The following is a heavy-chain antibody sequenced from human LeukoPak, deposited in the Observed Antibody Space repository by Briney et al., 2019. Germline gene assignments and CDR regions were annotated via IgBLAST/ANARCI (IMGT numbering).Heavy chain of an antibody. CDR1: GGSFSGYY. CDR3: Y. Sequence: SETLSLTCAVYGGSFSGYYWSCIRQPPGKGLEWIGDINHSGDANCNSSLKSRVTTSVDTSKNQFSLKLSSVTAADTAGGLNYWGQGTLVTVSS. J-gene: IGHJ4*02. CDR2: INHSGDA. D-gene: IGHD3-16*01. V-gene: IGHV4-34*01.